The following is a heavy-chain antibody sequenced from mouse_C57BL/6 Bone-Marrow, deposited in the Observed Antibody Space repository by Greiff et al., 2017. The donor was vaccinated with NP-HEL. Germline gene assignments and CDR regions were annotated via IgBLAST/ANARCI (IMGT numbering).Heavy chain of an antibody. CDR2: IDPEDGET. CDR1: GFNIKDYY. J-gene: IGHJ4*01. D-gene: IGHD2-3*01. Sequence: EVQLVESGAELVKPGASVKLSCTASGFNIKDYYMHWVKQRTEQGLEWIGRIDPEDGETKYAPKFQGKATITADTSSNTAYLQLSSLTSEDTAVYYGARMEGRRWLLPLMDYWGQGTSVTVSS. V-gene: IGHV14-2*01. CDR3: ARMEGRRWLLPLMDY.